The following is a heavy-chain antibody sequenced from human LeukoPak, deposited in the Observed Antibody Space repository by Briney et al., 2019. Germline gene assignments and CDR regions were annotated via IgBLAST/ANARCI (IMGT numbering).Heavy chain of an antibody. Sequence: ASVKVSCKASGYTFTSYYMHWVRQAPGQGLEWMGIINPSGGSTSYAQKFQGRVTMTRDMSTSTVYMELSSLRSEDTAVYYCARPDMVRGVRYYFDYWGQGTLVTVSS. J-gene: IGHJ4*02. V-gene: IGHV1-46*01. CDR2: INPSGGST. CDR3: ARPDMVRGVRYYFDY. CDR1: GYTFTSYY. D-gene: IGHD3-10*01.